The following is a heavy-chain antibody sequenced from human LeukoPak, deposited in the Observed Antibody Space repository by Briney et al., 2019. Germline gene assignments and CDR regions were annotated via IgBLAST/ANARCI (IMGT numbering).Heavy chain of an antibody. Sequence: QPGRSLRLSCAASGFTFSSYGMHWVRQAPGKGLEWVAVISYDGSNKYYADSVKGRFTISRDNSKNTLYLQMNSLRAEDTAVYYCAKDPLECSSTSCSIYYYYGMDVWGQGTTVTVSS. CDR2: ISYDGSNK. CDR1: GFTFSSYG. CDR3: AKDPLECSSTSCSIYYYYGMDV. J-gene: IGHJ6*02. V-gene: IGHV3-30*18. D-gene: IGHD2-2*01.